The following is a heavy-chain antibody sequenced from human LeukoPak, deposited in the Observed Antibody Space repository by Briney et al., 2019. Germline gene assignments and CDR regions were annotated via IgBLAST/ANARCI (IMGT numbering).Heavy chain of an antibody. J-gene: IGHJ6*02. CDR2: INPSGGST. Sequence: GASVKVSCKASGYTFTSYYMHWVRQAPGQGLEWMGIINPSGGSTSYAQKFQGRVTMTRDTSTSTVYMELSSLRSEDTAVYYSARGRGLELLYYYGMDVWGQGTTVTVSS. CDR3: ARGRGLELLYYYGMDV. CDR1: GYTFTSYY. D-gene: IGHD1-7*01. V-gene: IGHV1-46*01.